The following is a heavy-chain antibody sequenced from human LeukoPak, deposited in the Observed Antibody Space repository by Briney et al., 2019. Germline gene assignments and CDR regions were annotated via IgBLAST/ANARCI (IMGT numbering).Heavy chain of an antibody. V-gene: IGHV1-18*01. D-gene: IGHD6-19*01. Sequence: GASVKVSCKASGYTFTSYGISWVRQAPGQGLEWMGWISAYNGNTNYAQKLQGRVTMTTDTSTSTAYMELRSLRSDDTAVYYCARNTVAGINPDDYYYYYYGMDVWGQGTTVTVSS. CDR3: ARNTVAGINPDDYYYYYYGMDV. CDR1: GYTFTSYG. CDR2: ISAYNGNT. J-gene: IGHJ6*02.